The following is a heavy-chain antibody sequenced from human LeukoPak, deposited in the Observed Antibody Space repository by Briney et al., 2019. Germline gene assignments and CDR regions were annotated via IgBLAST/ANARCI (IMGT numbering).Heavy chain of an antibody. V-gene: IGHV4-38-2*02. Sequence: SETLSLTCTVSGYSISSGYYWGWIRQPPGKGLEWIGNIYPTGSTYYNPSLKSRVTISVDTSKNQFSLKLSSVTAADTAVYYCARAYGSGGRFDYWGQGTLVTVSS. CDR2: IYPTGST. CDR1: GYSISSGYY. D-gene: IGHD3-10*01. CDR3: ARAYGSGGRFDY. J-gene: IGHJ4*02.